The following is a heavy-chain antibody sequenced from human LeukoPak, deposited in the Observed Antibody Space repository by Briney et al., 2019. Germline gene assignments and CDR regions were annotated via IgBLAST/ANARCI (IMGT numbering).Heavy chain of an antibody. Sequence: SVKVSCKASGGTFSSYAISWVRQAPGQGLEWMGGIIPIFGTANYAQKFQGRVTITTDESTSTAYMELSSLRSEDTAVYFCASKRLPRNYDILTYYYYYYMDVWGKGTTVTVSS. J-gene: IGHJ6*03. D-gene: IGHD3-9*01. CDR2: IIPIFGTA. CDR3: ASKRLPRNYDILTYYYYYYMDV. CDR1: GGTFSSYA. V-gene: IGHV1-69*05.